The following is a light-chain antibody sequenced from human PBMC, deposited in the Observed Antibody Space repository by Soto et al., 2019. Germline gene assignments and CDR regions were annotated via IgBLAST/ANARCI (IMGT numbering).Light chain of an antibody. CDR3: CSYATSGVV. J-gene: IGLJ2*01. Sequence: QSALTQPASVSASPGQSITISCTATSNDVGFSKFVSWYLQQPGKSPQVLVYEVTKRPSGVSLRFSGSHSVNAASLTISDIHIEDEADYYCCSYATSGVVFGGGTKLTVL. CDR1: SNDVGFSKF. V-gene: IGLV2-23*02. CDR2: EVT.